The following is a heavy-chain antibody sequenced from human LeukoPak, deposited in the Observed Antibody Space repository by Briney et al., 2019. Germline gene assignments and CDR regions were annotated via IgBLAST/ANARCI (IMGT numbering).Heavy chain of an antibody. CDR1: GYSVSSNSAA. Sequence: SQTLSLTCAISGYSVSSNSAAWNWIRQSPSRGLEWLGRTYYRSKWYNDYAVSVKSRITINPDTSKNQFSLQLNSVTPEDTAVYYCEMGYSSGWYGISWFDPWGQGTLVTVSS. V-gene: IGHV6-1*01. CDR3: EMGYSSGWYGISWFDP. J-gene: IGHJ5*02. D-gene: IGHD6-19*01. CDR2: TYYRSKWYN.